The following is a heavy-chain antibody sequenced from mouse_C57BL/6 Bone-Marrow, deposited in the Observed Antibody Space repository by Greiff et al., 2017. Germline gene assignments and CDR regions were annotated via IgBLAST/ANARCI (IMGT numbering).Heavy chain of an antibody. CDR3: TRLNYDAMDY. J-gene: IGHJ4*01. CDR1: GYTFTNYW. CDR2: IYPGGGYT. V-gene: IGHV1-63*01. Sequence: QVQLKESGAALVRPGPSVSMSCKASGYTFTNYWIGWAKQRPGHGLVWIGDIYPGGGYTNSNEKFKGKATLTADKSSNTAYMQFSSLTSEDSAIYYCTRLNYDAMDYWVQGTSVTVSS.